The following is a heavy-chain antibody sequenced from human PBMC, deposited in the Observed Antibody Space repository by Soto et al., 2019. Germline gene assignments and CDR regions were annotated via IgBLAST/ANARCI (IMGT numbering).Heavy chain of an antibody. Sequence: EVQLLESGGGLVQPGGSLRLSCAASGFTFSSYAMSWVRQAPGKGLEWVSGIGASGAGTYYADFVKGRFIISRDNSKKTRHLQMNSLRAEDTAVYYCAVRKTGSYFDYWGQGTLVTVSS. CDR1: GFTFSSYA. D-gene: IGHD1-26*01. CDR3: AVRKTGSYFDY. J-gene: IGHJ4*02. CDR2: IGASGAGT. V-gene: IGHV3-23*01.